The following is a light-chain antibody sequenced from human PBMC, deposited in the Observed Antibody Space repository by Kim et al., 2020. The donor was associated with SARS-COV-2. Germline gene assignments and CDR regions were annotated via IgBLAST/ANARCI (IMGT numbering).Light chain of an antibody. V-gene: IGLV1-51*01. Sequence: QSVLTQPPSVSAAPGQKVTISCSGSSSNIGNNYVSWYQQLPGTAPKLLIFDNNIRPSGISDRFSGSKSGTSATLGITGLQTRDEADYYCGTWDSRLSSAVFGGGTQLTVL. CDR2: DNN. J-gene: IGLJ7*01. CDR1: SSNIGNNY. CDR3: GTWDSRLSSAV.